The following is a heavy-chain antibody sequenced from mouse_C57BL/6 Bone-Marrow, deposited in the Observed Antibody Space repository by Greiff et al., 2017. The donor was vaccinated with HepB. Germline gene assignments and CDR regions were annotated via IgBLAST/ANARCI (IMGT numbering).Heavy chain of an antibody. V-gene: IGHV5-4*01. CDR1: GFTFSSYA. CDR2: ISDGGSYT. Sequence: VQLKESGGGLVKPGGSLKLSCAASGFTFSSYAISWVRQTPEKRLEWVATISDGGSYTYYPDNVKGRFTISRDNAKNNLYLQMSHLKSEDTAMYYCARYYGSSYAMDYWGQGTSVTVSS. D-gene: IGHD1-1*01. CDR3: ARYYGSSYAMDY. J-gene: IGHJ4*01.